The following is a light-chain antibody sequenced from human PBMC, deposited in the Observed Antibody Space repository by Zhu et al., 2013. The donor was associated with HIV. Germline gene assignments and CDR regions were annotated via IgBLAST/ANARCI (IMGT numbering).Light chain of an antibody. V-gene: IGKV3-20*01. CDR3: QQYGSSPLT. CDR2: AAS. CDR1: QSINNN. Sequence: EIVMTQYPATLSVSPGERATLSCRASQSINNNLAWYQQKPGQAPRLLIYAASRRATDIPDRFSGSGSGTDFTLTISRLEPEDFAVYYCQQYGSSPLTFGGGTTVESK. J-gene: IGKJ4*01.